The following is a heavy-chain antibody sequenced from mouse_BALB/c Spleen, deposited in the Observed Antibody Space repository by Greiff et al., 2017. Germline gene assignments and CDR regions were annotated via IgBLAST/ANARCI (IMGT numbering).Heavy chain of an antibody. CDR2: IYPGSGST. J-gene: IGHJ4*01. CDR3: AKCYEMDY. Sequence: VQLQQPGAELVKPGTSVKLSCKASGYNFTSYWINWVKLRPGQGLEWIGDIYPGSGSTNYNEKFKSKATLTVDTSSSTAYMQLSSLASEDSALYYCAKCYEMDYWGQGTSVTVSS. V-gene: IGHV1-55*01. CDR1: GYNFTSYW.